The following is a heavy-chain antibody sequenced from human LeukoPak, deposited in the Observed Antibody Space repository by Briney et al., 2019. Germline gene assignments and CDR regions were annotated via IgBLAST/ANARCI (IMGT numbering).Heavy chain of an antibody. D-gene: IGHD5-18*01. J-gene: IGHJ4*02. Sequence: ASVKVSCKASGYTFTGYYMHWVRQAPGQGLEWMGWINPNSGGTNYAQNFQGRVTMTRDTSISTVYMELSGLKFDDTAVYYCARSHRVYNPRFDYWGQGTLVTVSS. CDR3: ARSHRVYNPRFDY. CDR2: INPNSGGT. CDR1: GYTFTGYY. V-gene: IGHV1-2*02.